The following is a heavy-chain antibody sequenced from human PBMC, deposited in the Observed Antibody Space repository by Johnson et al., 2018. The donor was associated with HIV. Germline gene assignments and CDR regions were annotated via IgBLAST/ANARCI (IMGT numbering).Heavy chain of an antibody. D-gene: IGHD4-17*01. CDR3: ATGSPTVTTNAFDI. V-gene: IGHV3-NL1*01. J-gene: IGHJ3*02. CDR1: GFTFSSYG. CDR2: IYSGGST. Sequence: QVQLVESGGGVVQPGRSLRLSCAASGFTFSSYGMHWVRQAPGKGLEWVSVIYSGGSTYYADSVKGRFTISRDNSKNTLYLQMNSLRAEDTAVYYCATGSPTVTTNAFDIWGQGTMVTVSS.